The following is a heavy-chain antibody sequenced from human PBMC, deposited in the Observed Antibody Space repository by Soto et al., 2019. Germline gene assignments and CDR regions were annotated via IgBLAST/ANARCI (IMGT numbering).Heavy chain of an antibody. CDR2: ISYSGGNT. D-gene: IGHD1-26*01. CDR3: SKSLGATRTFDY. J-gene: IGHJ4*02. Sequence: PGGSLRLSCAASGFTFSSFGMSWVRQAPGKGLEWVSSISYSGGNTYYADSVKCRFTISRDNSKNTLYLQMNSLRAEDTAVYYCSKSLGATRTFDYWGQGTLVTVSS. V-gene: IGHV3-23*01. CDR1: GFTFSSFG.